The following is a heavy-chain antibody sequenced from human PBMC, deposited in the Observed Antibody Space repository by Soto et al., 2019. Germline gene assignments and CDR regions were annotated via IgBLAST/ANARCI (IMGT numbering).Heavy chain of an antibody. CDR2: VYYSGIT. CDR3: AREDMSGPYYFDS. Sequence: PSETLALAWSVSEGSVSSQSHFGSWIRQAPGKGLEWIGYVYYSGITNSNPSLKGRVTISADTSNNQIFLSLTSVTDADTAVYYCAREDMSGPYYFDSWGQGIMVTVSS. D-gene: IGHD1-26*01. CDR1: EGSVSSQSHF. V-gene: IGHV4-61*01. J-gene: IGHJ4*02.